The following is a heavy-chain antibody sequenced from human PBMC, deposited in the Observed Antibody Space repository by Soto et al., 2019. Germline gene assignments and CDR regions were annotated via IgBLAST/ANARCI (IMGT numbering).Heavy chain of an antibody. Sequence: SETLSLTCTVSGGSISSYYWGWIRQPPGKGLEWIGNINHSGSTYYNSSLKSRVTISVDTSKNQFSLKLTSVTAADTAVYYCARDKITGLFDYWGQGTLVTVS. CDR3: ARDKITGLFDY. D-gene: IGHD2-8*02. V-gene: IGHV4-59*12. CDR1: GGSISSYY. CDR2: INHSGST. J-gene: IGHJ4*02.